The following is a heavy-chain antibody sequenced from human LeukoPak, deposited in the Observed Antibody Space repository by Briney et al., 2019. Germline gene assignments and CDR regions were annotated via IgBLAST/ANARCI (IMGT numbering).Heavy chain of an antibody. D-gene: IGHD3-10*01. CDR3: AKDRSGSGSYYPDY. J-gene: IGHJ4*02. Sequence: GGSLRLSCAASGFTLSSYAMSWVRQAPGKGLEWVSAIGSGGGSTYYADSVKGRFTISRDNSKNTLYLQMNSLRAEDTAVYYCAKDRSGSGSYYPDYWGQGTLVTVSS. CDR1: GFTLSSYA. CDR2: IGSGGGST. V-gene: IGHV3-23*01.